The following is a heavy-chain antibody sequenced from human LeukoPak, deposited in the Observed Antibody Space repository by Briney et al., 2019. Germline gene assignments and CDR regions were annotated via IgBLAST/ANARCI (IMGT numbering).Heavy chain of an antibody. CDR1: GFTFSSYE. CDR3: ATYCGGDCYYDY. D-gene: IGHD2-21*02. Sequence: SGGSLRLSCAASGFTFSSYEMNWVRQAPGKGLEWVSYISSSGSTIYYGDSVKGRFTISRDNAKNSLYLQMNSLRAEDTAVYYRATYCGGDCYYDYWGQGTLVTVSS. CDR2: ISSSGSTI. V-gene: IGHV3-48*03. J-gene: IGHJ4*02.